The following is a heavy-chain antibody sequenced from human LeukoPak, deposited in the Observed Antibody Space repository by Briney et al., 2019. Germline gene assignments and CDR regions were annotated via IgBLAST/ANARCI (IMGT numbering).Heavy chain of an antibody. V-gene: IGHV1-8*01. CDR3: ARGYDSSGYSNFDY. D-gene: IGHD3-22*01. CDR2: MNPSSGNT. Sequence: ASVKVSFKASGYPFTSYDINWVRPATGQGLEWMGWMNPSSGNTGYAQKFQGRVTMTRNTSISTAYMELSSLRSEDTAVYYCARGYDSSGYSNFDYWGQGTLVTVSS. J-gene: IGHJ4*02. CDR1: GYPFTSYD.